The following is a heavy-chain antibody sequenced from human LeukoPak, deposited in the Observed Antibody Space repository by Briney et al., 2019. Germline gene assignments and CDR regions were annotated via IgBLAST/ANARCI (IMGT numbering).Heavy chain of an antibody. CDR3: ARDPTAYYDSSGYYLNTIDY. V-gene: IGHV3-33*01. J-gene: IGHJ4*02. CDR2: IWYDGSNK. Sequence: GGSLRLSCAASGFTFRTYGMHWVRQAPGKGLEWVAVIWYDGSNKYYADSVKGRFTISRDTSKNTVSLQMNNLRAEDTAVYYCARDPTAYYDSSGYYLNTIDYWGQGTLVTVSS. CDR1: GFTFRTYG. D-gene: IGHD3-22*01.